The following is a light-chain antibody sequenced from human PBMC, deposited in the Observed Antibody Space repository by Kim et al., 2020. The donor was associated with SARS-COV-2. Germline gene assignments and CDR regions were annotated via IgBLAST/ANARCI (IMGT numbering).Light chain of an antibody. J-gene: IGLJ1*01. CDR1: CLRSYS. Sequence: SSELTQDPDVSVALGQTVRITCQGDCLRSYSASWYQQRPGQAPVFVMYGNNNRPSGIPDRFSGSSSGDTASLTITGALAEDEADYYCNSRDRSGYRYVFGTGTKVTVL. CDR2: GNN. CDR3: NSRDRSGYRYV. V-gene: IGLV3-19*01.